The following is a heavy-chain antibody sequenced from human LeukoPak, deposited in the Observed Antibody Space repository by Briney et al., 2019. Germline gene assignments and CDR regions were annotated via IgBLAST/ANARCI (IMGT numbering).Heavy chain of an antibody. CDR2: IYYSGST. Sequence: SETLSLTCTVSGGSISSSGYYWGWIRQPPGKGLEWIGTIYYSGSTNYSPSLKSRVTMSVDTSKNQFSLKLSSVTAADTAVYYCARRPSYDFWGGYSVYYFDYWGQGTLVTVSS. J-gene: IGHJ4*02. CDR3: ARRPSYDFWGGYSVYYFDY. V-gene: IGHV4-39*01. D-gene: IGHD3-3*01. CDR1: GGSISSSGYY.